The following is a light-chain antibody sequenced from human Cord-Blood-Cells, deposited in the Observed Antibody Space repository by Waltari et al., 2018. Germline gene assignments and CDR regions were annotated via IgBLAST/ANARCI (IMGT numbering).Light chain of an antibody. CDR3: GTWDSSLSAWV. CDR1: SPNIGNNY. J-gene: IGLJ3*02. Sequence: QSVLTQPPSVSAAPGQQVTISRSGSSPNIGNNYVSWYQQLPGTAPKLLIYENNKRPSGIPDRFSGSKSGTSATLGITGLQTGDEADYYCGTWDSSLSAWVFGGGTKLTVL. CDR2: ENN. V-gene: IGLV1-51*02.